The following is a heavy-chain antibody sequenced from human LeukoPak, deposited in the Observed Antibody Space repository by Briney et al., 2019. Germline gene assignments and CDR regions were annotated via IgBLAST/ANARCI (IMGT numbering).Heavy chain of an antibody. J-gene: IGHJ6*03. D-gene: IGHD4-17*01. Sequence: SQTLSLTCTVSGGSISSGGYYWSWIRQHPGKGLEWIGYIYYSGSTYYNPSLKSRVTISVDTSKNQFSLKLSSVTAADTAVYYCARERGSTVTTRNVDFGYGYYYYYYMDVWGKGTTVTVSS. CDR1: GGSISSGGYY. CDR3: ARERGSTVTTRNVDFGYGYYYYYYMDV. CDR2: IYYSGST. V-gene: IGHV4-31*03.